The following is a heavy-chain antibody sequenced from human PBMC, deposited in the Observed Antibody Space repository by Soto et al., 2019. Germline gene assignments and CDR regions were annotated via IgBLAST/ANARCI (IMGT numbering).Heavy chain of an antibody. D-gene: IGHD3-22*01. CDR3: ERDRPREYYDSSGYYYGTPDKWFDP. V-gene: IGHV3-21*01. Sequence: GGSLRLSCAASGFTFSSYSMNWVRQAPGKGLEWVSSISSSSSYIYYADSVKGRFTISRDNAKTSRYLQMNSLRAEDKAVYYCERDRPREYYDSSGYYYGTPDKWFDPWGQGTLVTVSS. CDR1: GFTFSSYS. J-gene: IGHJ5*02. CDR2: ISSSSSYI.